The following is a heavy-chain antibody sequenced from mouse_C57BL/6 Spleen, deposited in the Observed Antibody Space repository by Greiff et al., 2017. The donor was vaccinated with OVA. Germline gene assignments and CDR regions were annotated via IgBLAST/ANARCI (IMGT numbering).Heavy chain of an antibody. V-gene: IGHV1-64*01. Sequence: VQLQQPGAELVKPGASVKLSCKASGYTFTSYWMHWVKQRPGQGLEWIGMIHPNSGSTNYNEKFKSKATLTVDKTSSPAYMQRSSLTAEDSAVYYCATVYYGYDEGYWGQGTTLTVSS. CDR2: IHPNSGST. J-gene: IGHJ2*01. CDR3: ATVYYGYDEGY. CDR1: GYTFTSYW. D-gene: IGHD2-2*01.